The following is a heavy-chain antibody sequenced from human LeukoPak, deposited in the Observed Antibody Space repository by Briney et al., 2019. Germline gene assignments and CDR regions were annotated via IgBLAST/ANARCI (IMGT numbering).Heavy chain of an antibody. D-gene: IGHD6-13*01. CDR3: ARDSVASSWIIFDY. Sequence: AGGSLRLSCAASGFTFSSYAMSWVRQAPGKGLEWVSGINWNGGSTGYADSVKGRFTISRDNSKNTLYLQMNSLRAEDTAVYYCARDSVASSWIIFDYWGQGTLVTVSS. J-gene: IGHJ4*02. CDR2: INWNGGST. V-gene: IGHV3-20*04. CDR1: GFTFSSYA.